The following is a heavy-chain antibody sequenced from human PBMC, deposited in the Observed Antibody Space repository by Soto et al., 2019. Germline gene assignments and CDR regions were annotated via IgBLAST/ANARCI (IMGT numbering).Heavy chain of an antibody. Sequence: SETLSRNCGVSDDSISTSNWWSWVRQPPGRGVEWGGEIYHSGIANYNPSPTRRVPISVHKSNNQFSLKLTSETAADTAFYYCARDGRYNGAHYHAFDFWGQGTMVTVSS. J-gene: IGHJ3*01. D-gene: IGHD1-26*01. CDR1: DDSISTSNW. CDR2: IYHSGIA. V-gene: IGHV4-4*02. CDR3: ARDGRYNGAHYHAFDF.